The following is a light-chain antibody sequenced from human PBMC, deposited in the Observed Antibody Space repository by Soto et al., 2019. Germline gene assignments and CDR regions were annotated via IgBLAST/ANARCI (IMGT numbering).Light chain of an antibody. CDR1: SSDVGGYIY. CDR2: EVS. V-gene: IGLV2-14*01. J-gene: IGLJ1*01. CDR3: SSYTRSSSRV. Sequence: QSALTQPASVSGYPGQAITISCTGTSSDVGGYIYVSWYQQHPGKAPKLMIYEVSNRPSGVSNRFSGSKSGNTASLTISGLQAEDEADYYCSSYTRSSSRVFGTGTKVT.